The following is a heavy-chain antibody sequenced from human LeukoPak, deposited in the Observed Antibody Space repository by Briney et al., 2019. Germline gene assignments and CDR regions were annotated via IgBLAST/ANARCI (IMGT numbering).Heavy chain of an antibody. CDR3: ARGTHEDPRVYSGYDK. V-gene: IGHV1-69*01. CDR1: GGTFSSYA. J-gene: IGHJ4*02. Sequence: SVKVSCTASGGTFSSYAISWVRHAPGQGLEWMGGIIPIFGTANYAQKFQGRVTITADESTSTAYMELSSLRSEDTAVYYCARGTHEDPRVYSGYDKWGQGTLVTVSS. D-gene: IGHD5-12*01. CDR2: IIPIFGTA.